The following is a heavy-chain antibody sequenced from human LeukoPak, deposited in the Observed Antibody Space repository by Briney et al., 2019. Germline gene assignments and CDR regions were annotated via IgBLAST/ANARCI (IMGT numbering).Heavy chain of an antibody. CDR2: IIPIFGTA. CDR1: GGTFSSYA. CDR3: ASTGYCSSTSCYTQYYYYYMDV. J-gene: IGHJ6*03. Sequence: SVKVSCKASGGTFSSYAISWVRQAPGQGLEWMGGIIPIFGTANYAQKFQGRVTITADESTSTAYMELSILRSEDTAVYYCASTGYCSSTSCYTQYYYYYMDVWGKGTTVTVSS. D-gene: IGHD2-2*02. V-gene: IGHV1-69*13.